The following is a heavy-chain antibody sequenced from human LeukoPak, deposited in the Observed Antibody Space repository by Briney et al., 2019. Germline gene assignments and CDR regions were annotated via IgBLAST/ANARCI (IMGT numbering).Heavy chain of an antibody. D-gene: IGHD6-19*01. CDR1: GYTLTELS. V-gene: IGHV1-24*01. CDR3: ATALPKQWLVPLPDY. CDR2: FDPEDGET. Sequence: ASVKVSCKVSGYTLTELSMHWVRQAPGKGLEWMGGFDPEDGETIYAQKFQGRVTMTEDTSTDTAYMELSSLRSEDTAMYYCATALPKQWLVPLPDYWGQGTLVTVSS. J-gene: IGHJ4*02.